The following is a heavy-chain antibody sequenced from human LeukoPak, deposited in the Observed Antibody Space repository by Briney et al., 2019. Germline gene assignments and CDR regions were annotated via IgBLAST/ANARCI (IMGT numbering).Heavy chain of an antibody. CDR2: NNPKSGGT. V-gene: IGHV1-2*02. CDR1: GYNFIDYY. CDR3: ARDDASDPSASFDL. Sequence: ASVKVSCKASGYNFIDYYIYWMRQAPGQGLEWVGWNNPKSGGTKYAQKFQGRLTMTGDTSINTAYMELNSLRSDDTAVYYCARDDASDPSASFDLWGQGTMVTVSS. D-gene: IGHD1-26*01. J-gene: IGHJ3*01.